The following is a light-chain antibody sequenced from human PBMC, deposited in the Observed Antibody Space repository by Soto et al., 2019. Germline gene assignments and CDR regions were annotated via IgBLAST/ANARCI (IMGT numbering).Light chain of an antibody. CDR1: SSDVGGYNY. V-gene: IGLV2-14*01. J-gene: IGLJ1*01. CDR2: EVS. CDR3: SSYTRSSTHV. Sequence: LTQPASVSGSPGQSITISCTGTSSDVGGYNYVSWYQQHPGKVPKLMIYEVSHRPSGVSNRFSGSKSGNTASLTISGLQAEDEADYYCSSYTRSSTHVFGTGTKVTVL.